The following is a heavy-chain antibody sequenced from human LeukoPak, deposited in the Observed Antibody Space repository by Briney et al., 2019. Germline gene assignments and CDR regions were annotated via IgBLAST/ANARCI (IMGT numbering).Heavy chain of an antibody. V-gene: IGHV3-23*01. CDR1: GITLSNYG. D-gene: IGHD6-13*01. Sequence: GSLRLSCAVSGITLSNYGMSWVRQAPGKGLEWVAGMSDSGGRTNYADSVKGRFTISRDNPKNTLYLQMNSLRAEDTAVYYCAKARIAAAGTGAFDVWGQGTMVTVSS. CDR3: AKARIAAAGTGAFDV. CDR2: MSDSGGRT. J-gene: IGHJ3*01.